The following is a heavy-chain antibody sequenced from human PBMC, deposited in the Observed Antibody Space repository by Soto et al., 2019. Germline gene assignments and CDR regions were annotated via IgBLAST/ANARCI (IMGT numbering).Heavy chain of an antibody. CDR1: GYTFTSCG. CDR2: INAYNGNT. Sequence: QVQLVQSGGEEKKHGASVRVSCKASGYTFTSCGLSWVRQAPGQGLEWMGWINAYNGNTNYAQKLQVRVTMTTDTSTSTAYMELRSLRSDDTAVYYCARDVGYGLIDYWGQGTLVTVSS. J-gene: IGHJ4*02. D-gene: IGHD5-18*01. V-gene: IGHV1-18*01. CDR3: ARDVGYGLIDY.